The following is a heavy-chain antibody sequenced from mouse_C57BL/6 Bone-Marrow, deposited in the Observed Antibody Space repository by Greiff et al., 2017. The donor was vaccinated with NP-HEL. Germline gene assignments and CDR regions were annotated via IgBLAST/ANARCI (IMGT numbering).Heavy chain of an antibody. J-gene: IGHJ4*01. CDR1: GYAFSSSW. CDR3: ARSGDGYYEGAMDY. Sequence: QVQLQQSGPELVKPGASVKISCKASGYAFSSSWMNWVKQRPGKGLEWIGRIYPGDGDTNYNGKFKGKATLTADKSSSTAYMQLSSLTSEDSAVYFCARSGDGYYEGAMDYWGQGTSVTVSS. CDR2: IYPGDGDT. V-gene: IGHV1-82*01. D-gene: IGHD2-3*01.